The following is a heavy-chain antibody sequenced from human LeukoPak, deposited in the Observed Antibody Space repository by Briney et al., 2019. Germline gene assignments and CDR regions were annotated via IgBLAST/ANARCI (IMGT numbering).Heavy chain of an antibody. CDR2: IYYSGTT. J-gene: IGHJ3*02. Sequence: NASETLSLTCTASGGSISTSSYYWAWIRQSPGKGLEWIVSIYYSGTTYYNPSLKSRVTTAIDTSKNQFSLNLGAVTDADTAVYYCARHFRREVLIGSAFDIWGQGTMVTVSS. V-gene: IGHV4-39*01. D-gene: IGHD3-10*01. CDR3: ARHFRREVLIGSAFDI. CDR1: GGSISTSSYY.